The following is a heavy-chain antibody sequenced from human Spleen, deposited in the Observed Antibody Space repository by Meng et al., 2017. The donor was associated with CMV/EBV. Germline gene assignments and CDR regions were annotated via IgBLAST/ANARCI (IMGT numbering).Heavy chain of an antibody. CDR2: IYSGGST. Sequence: GESLKISCAASEFTVSNNYMSWVRQAPGKGLEWVSVIYSGGSTYYADSVKGQFTISRDNAMNSLYLQMNSLRAEDTAVYYCARLRWWSGYDWGQGTLVTVSS. D-gene: IGHD5-12*01. J-gene: IGHJ4*02. CDR3: ARLRWWSGYD. V-gene: IGHV3-53*01. CDR1: EFTVSNNY.